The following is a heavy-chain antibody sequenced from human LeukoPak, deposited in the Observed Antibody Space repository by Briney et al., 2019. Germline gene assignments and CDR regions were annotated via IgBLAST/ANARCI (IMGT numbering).Heavy chain of an antibody. J-gene: IGHJ4*02. Sequence: GGSLRLSCVASGFTFSGYSMNWVRQAPGKGLEWISYISSGGDNIYYADSVKGRFTISRDNAKNSLFLQMNSLGDEDTAVYFCARVNFAPWLVPRSDYWGQGTLVTVSS. CDR3: ARVNFAPWLVPRSDY. CDR2: ISSGGDNI. D-gene: IGHD6-19*01. V-gene: IGHV3-48*02. CDR1: GFTFSGYS.